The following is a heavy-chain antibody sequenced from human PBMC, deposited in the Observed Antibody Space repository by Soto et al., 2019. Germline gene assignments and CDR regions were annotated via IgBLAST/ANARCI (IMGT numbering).Heavy chain of an antibody. V-gene: IGHV1-18*01. J-gene: IGHJ4*02. CDR3: ARDLNRRSQLFSPGAY. D-gene: IGHD3-10*01. Sequence: QVQLVQSGAEVKKPGASVKVSCKASGYTFTSYGISWVRQAPGQGLEWMGWISAYNGNTNYAQKLQGRVTMTTDTSASTAYMELRSLRSDDTAVYYCARDLNRRSQLFSPGAYWGQGTLVTVSS. CDR1: GYTFTSYG. CDR2: ISAYNGNT.